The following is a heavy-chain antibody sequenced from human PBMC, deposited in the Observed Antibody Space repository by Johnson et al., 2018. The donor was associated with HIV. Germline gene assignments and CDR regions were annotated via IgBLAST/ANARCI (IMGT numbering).Heavy chain of an antibody. CDR3: AREVYAHYAFDS. D-gene: IGHD3-16*01. Sequence: QVQLVESGGGVVQPGRSLRLSCVASGFTFRSYDMHWVRQAPGKGLEWVAFIRYDGSNKYYADSVKGRFTISRDNSKNMLYLQMNSLRPEDTAVYYCAREVYAHYAFDSGGQGTMVTGSS. CDR2: IRYDGSNK. J-gene: IGHJ3*02. V-gene: IGHV3-30*02. CDR1: GFTFRSYD.